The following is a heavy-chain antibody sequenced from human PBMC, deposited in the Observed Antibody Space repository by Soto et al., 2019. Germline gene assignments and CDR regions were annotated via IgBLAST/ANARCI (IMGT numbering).Heavy chain of an antibody. D-gene: IGHD6-19*01. CDR1: GYTFTIYG. CDR2: ISAYNGNT. Sequence: ASVKVSCKASGYTFTIYGISWVLQSPVQGLEWMGWISAYNGNTNYAQKLQGRVTMTTDTSTSTAYMELRSLRSDDTAVYYCARDHSSGWYPDAFDIWGQGTMVTVSS. J-gene: IGHJ3*02. V-gene: IGHV1-18*04. CDR3: ARDHSSGWYPDAFDI.